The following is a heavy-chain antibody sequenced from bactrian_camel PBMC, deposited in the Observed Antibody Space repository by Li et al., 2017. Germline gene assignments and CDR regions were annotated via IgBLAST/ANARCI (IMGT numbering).Heavy chain of an antibody. V-gene: IGHV3S55*01. D-gene: IGHD6*01. CDR3: AADQGVGRSWFFVPKFGA. CDR1: GVIYRAYC. CDR2: IDRNGST. J-gene: IGHJ6*01. Sequence: HVQLVESGGGSVQAGGSLRLSCVASGVIYRAYCMGWFRQAPGKEREGVAAIDRNGSTAYADSVKGRFTISKNNARIALYLQMNSLKSDDTAMYYCAADQGVGRSWFFVPKFGAWGQGTQVTVS.